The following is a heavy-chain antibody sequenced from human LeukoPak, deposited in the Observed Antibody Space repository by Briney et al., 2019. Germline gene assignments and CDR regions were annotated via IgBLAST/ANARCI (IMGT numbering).Heavy chain of an antibody. CDR3: AKRDTTY. J-gene: IGHJ4*02. V-gene: IGHV3-23*01. Sequence: GGSLRLSCAASGFTFSNYAIHWVRQAPGKGLEWVSIVGGRGVKTYYADSVKGRFTISRDNSKNTLYLQMNSLRAEDTAIYYCAKRDTTYWGQGTLVTVSS. CDR1: GFTFSNYA. D-gene: IGHD1-26*01. CDR2: VGGRGVKT.